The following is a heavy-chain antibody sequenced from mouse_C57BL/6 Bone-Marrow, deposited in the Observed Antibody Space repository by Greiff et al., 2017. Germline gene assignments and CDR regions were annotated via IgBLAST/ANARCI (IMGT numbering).Heavy chain of an antibody. CDR3: TREGYYYGSSCYFDY. Sequence: QVQLQQSGAELVRPGASVTLSCKASGYTFTDYEMHWVKQTPVHGLEWIGAIDPETGGTAYNQKFKGKAILTADKSSSTAYMELRSLTSEDSAVYYCTREGYYYGSSCYFDYWGQGTTLTVSS. V-gene: IGHV1-15*01. J-gene: IGHJ2*01. CDR1: GYTFTDYE. D-gene: IGHD1-1*01. CDR2: IDPETGGT.